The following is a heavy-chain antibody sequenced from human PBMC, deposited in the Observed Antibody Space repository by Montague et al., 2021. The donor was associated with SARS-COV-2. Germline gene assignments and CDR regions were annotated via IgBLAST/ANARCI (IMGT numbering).Heavy chain of an antibody. D-gene: IGHD2-15*01. J-gene: IGHJ3*02. Sequence: SEPLSLTCTVSGGSISSYYWSWIRQPPGKGLEWIGYIYYSRSTNYNPSLKSRVTISVDTSKNQFSLKVRSVTAADTAVYYCARRRERWSDAFDIWGQGTMVTVSS. CDR2: IYYSRST. CDR1: GGSISSYY. CDR3: ARRRERWSDAFDI. V-gene: IGHV4-59*08.